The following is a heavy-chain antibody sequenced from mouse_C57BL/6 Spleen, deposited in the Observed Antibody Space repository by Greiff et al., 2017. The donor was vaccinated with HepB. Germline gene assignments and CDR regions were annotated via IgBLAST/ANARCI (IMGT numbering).Heavy chain of an antibody. Sequence: VKLQESGAELVKPGASVKMSCKASGYTFTTYPIEWMKQNHGKSLEWIGNFHPYNDDTKYNEKFKGKATLTVEKSSSTVYLELSRLTSDDSAVYYCARRYDHGGPWFAYWGQGTLVTVSA. CDR1: GYTFTTYP. CDR2: FHPYNDDT. D-gene: IGHD2-3*01. V-gene: IGHV1-47*01. CDR3: ARRYDHGGPWFAY. J-gene: IGHJ3*01.